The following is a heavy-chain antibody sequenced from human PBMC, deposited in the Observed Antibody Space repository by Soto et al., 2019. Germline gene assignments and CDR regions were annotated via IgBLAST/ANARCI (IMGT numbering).Heavy chain of an antibody. Sequence: EVQLVESGGGLVQPGGSLRLSCAASGFTFSTYWMHWVRQAPGNGLVWVSRIKSDGTSTSYADSVKGRFTISRDNAKNTLYLQMNSLRAEDTAVYYCARDRDYGGNCFDPWGQGTLVIVSS. D-gene: IGHD4-17*01. CDR2: IKSDGTST. V-gene: IGHV3-74*01. CDR3: ARDRDYGGNCFDP. CDR1: GFTFSTYW. J-gene: IGHJ5*02.